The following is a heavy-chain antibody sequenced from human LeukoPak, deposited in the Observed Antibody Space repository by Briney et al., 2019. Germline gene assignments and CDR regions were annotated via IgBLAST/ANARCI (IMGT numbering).Heavy chain of an antibody. CDR2: THSGGST. V-gene: IGHV3-53*01. CDR1: GFPVTTKD. Sequence: GGTLCLSCTASGFPVTTKDMSWIRQPPGKGLEWVSVTHSGGSTFFADFVNGRFSMSIDQSQNTLYLQMNSLRANDTAVYYCARAGDRGSHIDFWGQGTLVTVSS. J-gene: IGHJ4*02. CDR3: ARAGDRGSHIDF. D-gene: IGHD1-26*01.